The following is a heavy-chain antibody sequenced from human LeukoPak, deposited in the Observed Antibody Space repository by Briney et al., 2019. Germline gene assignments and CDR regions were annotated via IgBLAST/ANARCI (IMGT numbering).Heavy chain of an antibody. V-gene: IGHV3-23*01. Sequence: PGGSLRLSCAASGFTFSSYAMSWVRQAPGKGLEWVSAISGSGGSTYYADSVKGRFTISRDNAKNSLYLQMNSLRAEDTAVYYCARATENLYYDSVQEALQTWVSKRLHFDYWGQGTLVTVSS. J-gene: IGHJ4*02. CDR3: ARATENLYYDSVQEALQTWVSKRLHFDY. D-gene: IGHD3-22*01. CDR2: ISGSGGST. CDR1: GFTFSSYA.